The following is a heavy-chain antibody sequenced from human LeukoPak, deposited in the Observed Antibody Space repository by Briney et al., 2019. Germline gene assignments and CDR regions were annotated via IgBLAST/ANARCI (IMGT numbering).Heavy chain of an antibody. CDR1: GFTFSSYS. CDR3: ARGAYSSSSYYFPSPYYFDY. D-gene: IGHD6-13*01. CDR2: ISSSSSYI. V-gene: IGHV3-21*04. J-gene: IGHJ4*02. Sequence: GGSLRLSCAASGFTFSSYSMNWVRQAPGKGLEWVSSISSSSSYIYYADSVKGRFTISRDNSKNTLYLQMNSLRAEDTAVYYCARGAYSSSSYYFPSPYYFDYWGQGTLVTVSS.